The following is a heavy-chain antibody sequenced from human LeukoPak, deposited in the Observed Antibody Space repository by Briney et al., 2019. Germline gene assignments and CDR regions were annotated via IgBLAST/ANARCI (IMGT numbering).Heavy chain of an antibody. D-gene: IGHD4-11*01. CDR3: ADSNYWYPVDY. Sequence: GGSPRLSCTASGFTFSSYAMNWVRQAPGKGLEWVSSITASGDTTYYADSVKGRFTISRDNSKNTLYLQMNSLRAEDTAIYYCADSNYWYPVDYWGQGTLVTVSS. J-gene: IGHJ4*02. V-gene: IGHV3-23*01. CDR1: GFTFSSYA. CDR2: ITASGDTT.